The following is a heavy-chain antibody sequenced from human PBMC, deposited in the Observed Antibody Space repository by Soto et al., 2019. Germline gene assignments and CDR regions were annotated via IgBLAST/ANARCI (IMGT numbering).Heavy chain of an antibody. CDR1: GGSFSGYY. J-gene: IGHJ4*02. CDR3: ARGDLSTSGSQN. V-gene: IGHV4-34*01. CDR2: INHSGST. Sequence: SETLSLTCAVYGGSFSGYYWSWIRQPPGKGLEWIGEINHSGSTNYNPSLKSRVTISVDTSKNQFSLKLSSVTAADTAVYYCARGDLSTSGSQNWGQGTLVTVSS. D-gene: IGHD3-3*01.